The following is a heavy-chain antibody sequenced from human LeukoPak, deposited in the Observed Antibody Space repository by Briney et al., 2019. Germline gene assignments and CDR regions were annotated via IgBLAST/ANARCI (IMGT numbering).Heavy chain of an antibody. Sequence: GGSLRLSCAASGFTFSNYRMSWVRQAPGKGLEWVANIKQDGSEKYYVDSVKGRFTISRDNAKNSLYLQMNSLRAEDMAVYYCASGQQLGYWGQGTLVTVSS. D-gene: IGHD6-6*01. CDR1: GFTFSNYR. CDR2: IKQDGSEK. CDR3: ASGQQLGY. V-gene: IGHV3-7*01. J-gene: IGHJ4*02.